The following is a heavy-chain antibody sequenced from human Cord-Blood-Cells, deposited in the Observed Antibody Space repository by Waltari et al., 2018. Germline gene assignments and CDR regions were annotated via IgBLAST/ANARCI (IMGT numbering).Heavy chain of an antibody. CDR1: GGTFSSYA. Sequence: QVQLVQSGAEVKKPGSSVKVSCKASGGTFSSYAISWVRQAPGQGLEWMGRISPILSIANYAQKFQSIVTITAVKSTSTAYMELSSLRSEYTAVYCCARDIVGATIFDYWGQGTLVTVSS. J-gene: IGHJ4*02. V-gene: IGHV1-69*09. D-gene: IGHD1-26*01. CDR2: ISPILSIA. CDR3: ARDIVGATIFDY.